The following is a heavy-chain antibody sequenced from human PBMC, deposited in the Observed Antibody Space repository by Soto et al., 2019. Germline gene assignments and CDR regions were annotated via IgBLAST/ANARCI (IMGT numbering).Heavy chain of an antibody. D-gene: IGHD3-22*01. CDR3: ARSYYDSSGYSAY. J-gene: IGHJ4*02. V-gene: IGHV3-30-3*01. CDR1: GFTFSSYA. Sequence: GSLRLSCSASGFTFSSYAMHWVRQAPGKGLEWVAVISYDGSNKYYADSVRGRFTISRDNSKNTLYLQMNSLRAEDTAVYYCARSYYDSSGYSAYWGQGTLVTVYS. CDR2: ISYDGSNK.